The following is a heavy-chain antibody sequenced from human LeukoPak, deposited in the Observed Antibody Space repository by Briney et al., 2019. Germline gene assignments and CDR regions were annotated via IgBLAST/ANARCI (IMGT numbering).Heavy chain of an antibody. CDR3: ARNNGMDV. V-gene: IGHV3-7*03. CDR2: VNRDGSET. J-gene: IGHJ6*02. CDR1: GFALSSHW. Sequence: GGPLRLSCAASGFALSSHWMTLVRQVPGSGPEWLANVNRDGSETYYLDSVKGRFTISKDNVKNSLYLQMNSLRAEDTALYHCARNNGMDVWGQGTTVIVSS.